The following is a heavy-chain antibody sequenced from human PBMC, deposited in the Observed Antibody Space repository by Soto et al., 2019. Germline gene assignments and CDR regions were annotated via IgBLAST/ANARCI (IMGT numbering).Heavy chain of an antibody. CDR1: GYTLTELS. CDR3: ATNRYTTSSWSCFEP. CDR2: FDPEDGET. Sequence: ATVKVSCKVSGYTLTELSMHWVRQAPGKGLEWMGGFDPEDGETIYAQKFQGRVTMTEDTSTDTAYMELSSLRSEDTAVYYCATNRYTTSSWSCFEPWGQGTLVTVSS. D-gene: IGHD6-6*01. J-gene: IGHJ5*02. V-gene: IGHV1-24*01.